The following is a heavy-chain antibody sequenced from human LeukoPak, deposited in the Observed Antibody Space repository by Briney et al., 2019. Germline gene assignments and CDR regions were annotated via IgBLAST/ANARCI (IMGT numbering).Heavy chain of an antibody. J-gene: IGHJ4*02. V-gene: IGHV1-8*03. D-gene: IGHD6-19*01. CDR1: GYTFTSYD. CDR2: MNPNSGNT. CDR3: ARDLAVAGSFDY. Sequence: ASVKVSCKASGYTFTSYDINWVRRATGQGLEWMGWMNPNSGNTGYAQKFQGRVTITRDTSASTAYMELSSLRSEDMAVYYCARDLAVAGSFDYWGQGTLVTVSS.